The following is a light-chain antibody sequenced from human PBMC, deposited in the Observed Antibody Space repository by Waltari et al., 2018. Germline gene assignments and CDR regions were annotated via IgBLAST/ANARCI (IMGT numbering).Light chain of an antibody. Sequence: QSALTQPASVSGSPGQSITISCTGTSSDVGAYDYVSCYRQLPGKAPELMISDVSRRPSGISDRFSGSKSGDTASLTISGLQAEDEADYYCSSMISGGPLVFGSGTQVTVL. V-gene: IGLV2-14*03. J-gene: IGLJ1*01. CDR2: DVS. CDR1: SSDVGAYDY. CDR3: SSMISGGPLV.